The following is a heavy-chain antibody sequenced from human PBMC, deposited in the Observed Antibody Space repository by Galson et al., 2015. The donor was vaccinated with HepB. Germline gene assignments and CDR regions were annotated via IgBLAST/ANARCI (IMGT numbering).Heavy chain of an antibody. Sequence: SLRLSCAASGFTFSSYAMHWVRQAPGKGLEWVAVISYDGSNKYYADSVKGRFTISRDNSKNTLYLQMNSLRAEDTAVYYCARSRAAAGNFDYWGQGTLVTVSS. J-gene: IGHJ4*02. CDR2: ISYDGSNK. CDR1: GFTFSSYA. D-gene: IGHD6-13*01. V-gene: IGHV3-30-3*01. CDR3: ARSRAAAGNFDY.